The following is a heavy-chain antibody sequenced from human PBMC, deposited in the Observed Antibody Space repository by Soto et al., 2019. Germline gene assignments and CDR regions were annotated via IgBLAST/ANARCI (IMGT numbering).Heavy chain of an antibody. V-gene: IGHV1-18*01. J-gene: IGHJ6*02. CDR1: GYTFTSYG. CDR2: ISAYNGNT. CDR3: AREIGEYYGSGSYYKDYYYYGMDV. Sequence: ASVKVSCKASGYTFTSYGISWLRQCPGQGLEWMGWISAYNGNTNYAQKLQGRVTMTTDTSTSTAYMELRSLRSDDTAVYYCAREIGEYYGSGSYYKDYYYYGMDVWGQGTTVTVSS. D-gene: IGHD3-10*01.